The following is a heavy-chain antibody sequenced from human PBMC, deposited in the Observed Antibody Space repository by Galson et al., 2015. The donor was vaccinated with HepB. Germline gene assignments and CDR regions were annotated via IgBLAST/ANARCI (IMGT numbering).Heavy chain of an antibody. V-gene: IGHV6-1*01. CDR3: ARDLVEGVVGRHSSGWYSAGPIFDY. CDR1: GDSVSSNSAA. J-gene: IGHJ4*02. CDR2: TYYRSKWYN. Sequence: CAISGDSVSSNSAAWNWIRQSPSRGLEWLGRTYYRSKWYNDYAVSVKSRITINPDTSKNQFSLQLNSVTPEDTAVYYCARDLVEGVVGRHSSGWYSAGPIFDYWGQGTLVTVSS. D-gene: IGHD6-19*01.